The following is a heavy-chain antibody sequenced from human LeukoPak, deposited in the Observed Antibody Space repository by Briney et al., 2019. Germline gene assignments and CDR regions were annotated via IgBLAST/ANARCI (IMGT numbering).Heavy chain of an antibody. J-gene: IGHJ4*02. CDR3: ARDSVEWYIFDY. Sequence: GGSLRLSCAASGFTFSSYWMHWVRHAPGEGPVWVARTNRDGSSTAYADSVKGRFNISKDNAKNTLYLLMNSLRAEDTAVYYCARDSVEWYIFDYWGQGTLVTVSS. D-gene: IGHD3-3*01. V-gene: IGHV3-74*01. CDR2: TNRDGSST. CDR1: GFTFSSYW.